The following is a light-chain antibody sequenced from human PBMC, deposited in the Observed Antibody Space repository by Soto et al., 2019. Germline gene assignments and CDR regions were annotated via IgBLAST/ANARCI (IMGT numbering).Light chain of an antibody. V-gene: IGLV2-14*01. CDR1: SSDVGGYNY. J-gene: IGLJ3*02. CDR3: SSYRGSNTWV. Sequence: QSVLTQPASVSGSPGQSITISCTGTSSDVGGYNYVSWYQQYPGKAPKLMIYEVSNRPSGVSNRFSGSKSVNTASLTISGLQGEDEADYYCSSYRGSNTWVFGGGTKVTVL. CDR2: EVS.